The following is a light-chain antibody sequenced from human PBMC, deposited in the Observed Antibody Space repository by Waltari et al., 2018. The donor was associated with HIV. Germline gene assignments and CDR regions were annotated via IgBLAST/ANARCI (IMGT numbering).Light chain of an antibody. CDR1: SSNVGASY. J-gene: IGLJ2*01. CDR3: ATWDNRLTTVL. V-gene: IGLV1-51*01. Sequence: QSVLTQPPSVSAAPGQKVTISCSGGSSNVGASYVSWYQQLPGAAPKLRIFDDDQRPSGIPDRFSGSKSGTSATLGITGLQTGDEADYYCATWDNRLTTVLFGGRTKLTVL. CDR2: DDD.